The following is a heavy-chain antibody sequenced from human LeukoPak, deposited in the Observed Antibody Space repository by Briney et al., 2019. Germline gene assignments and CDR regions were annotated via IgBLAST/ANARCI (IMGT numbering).Heavy chain of an antibody. D-gene: IGHD3-22*01. CDR3: ATDSSGYIIDY. J-gene: IGHJ4*02. CDR1: GYPFTSYA. V-gene: IGHV1-69*13. Sequence: GASVKVSCKASGYPFTSYAIHWVRQAPGQGLEWMGGIIPIFGTANYAQKFQGRVTITADESTSTAYMELSSLRSEDTAVYYCATDSSGYIIDYWGQGTLVTVSS. CDR2: IIPIFGTA.